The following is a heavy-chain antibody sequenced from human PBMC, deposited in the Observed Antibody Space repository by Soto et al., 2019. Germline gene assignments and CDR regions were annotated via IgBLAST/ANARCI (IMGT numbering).Heavy chain of an antibody. D-gene: IGHD3-3*01. CDR3: VRDADRSDSWWFDL. V-gene: IGHV3-11*06. CDR2: ISVSSDYI. CDR1: GFSFSDHY. J-gene: IGHJ5*02. Sequence: GGSLRLSCVASGFSFSDHYMIWIRQAPGKGLEWVAYISVSSDYINYADSVKGRFTMSRDNGKNSVYLHMNSLRAEETAVYFCVRDADRSDSWWFDLWGQGTQVTVSS.